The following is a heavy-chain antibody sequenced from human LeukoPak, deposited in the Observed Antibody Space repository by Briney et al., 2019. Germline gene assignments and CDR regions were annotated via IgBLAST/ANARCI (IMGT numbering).Heavy chain of an antibody. J-gene: IGHJ5*02. CDR2: ISYDGSNK. V-gene: IGHV3-30*04. D-gene: IGHD3-10*01. CDR3: AREGYYYGSGNNWFDL. Sequence: GGSLRLSCAASGFTFRSYAMRWVRQAPGKGLGWVAVISYDGSNKYYADSVKGRFTIPRDNSKNTLYLQMNSLRAEDTAVYYCAREGYYYGSGNNWFDLWGQGTLVTVSS. CDR1: GFTFRSYA.